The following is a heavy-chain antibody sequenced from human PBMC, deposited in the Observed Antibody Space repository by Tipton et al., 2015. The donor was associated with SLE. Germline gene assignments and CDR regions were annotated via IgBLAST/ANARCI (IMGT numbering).Heavy chain of an antibody. J-gene: IGHJ5*02. V-gene: IGHV4-39*07. CDR1: GGSISSTGYY. CDR2: VYYSGST. D-gene: IGHD2-21*01. CDR3: AREASYCGGDCYPSWFDP. Sequence: TLSLTCTVSGGSISSTGYYWGWIRQPPGKGLEWIGNVYYSGSTFYNPSLKSRVTVSVDTSENQFSLHLSSVTAADTAVYYCAREASYCGGDCYPSWFDPWGQGTLVTVSS.